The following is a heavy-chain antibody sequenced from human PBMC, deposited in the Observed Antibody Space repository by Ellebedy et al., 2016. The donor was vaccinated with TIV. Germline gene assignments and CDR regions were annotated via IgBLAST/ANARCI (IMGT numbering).Heavy chain of an antibody. J-gene: IGHJ2*01. Sequence: AASVKVSCKASGYTITSYGITWVRQAPGQGLAWMGWINPNSGGTNYAQKFQGWVTMTMDSSIRTAYLEVTRLKSVDTAMYFCARVPPWPRGITTGSSHWYFDVWGRGTLVIVSS. V-gene: IGHV1-2*04. CDR2: INPNSGGT. CDR3: ARVPPWPRGITTGSSHWYFDV. CDR1: GYTITSYG. D-gene: IGHD3-10*01.